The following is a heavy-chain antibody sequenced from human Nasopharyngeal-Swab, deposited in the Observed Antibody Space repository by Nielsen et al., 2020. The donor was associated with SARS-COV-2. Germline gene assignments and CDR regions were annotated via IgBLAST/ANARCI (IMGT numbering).Heavy chain of an antibody. J-gene: IGHJ3*02. CDR1: GYSFTSYW. V-gene: IGHV5-51*01. Sequence: GESLKISCKGSGYSFTSYWIGWGRQMPGKGLEWMGIIYPGDPDTRYSPSFQGQVTISADKSISTAYLQWSSLKASDTAIYYCARHVDRRYYYDSSGAFDTWGQGTMVTVSS. CDR3: ARHVDRRYYYDSSGAFDT. D-gene: IGHD3-22*01. CDR2: IYPGDPDT.